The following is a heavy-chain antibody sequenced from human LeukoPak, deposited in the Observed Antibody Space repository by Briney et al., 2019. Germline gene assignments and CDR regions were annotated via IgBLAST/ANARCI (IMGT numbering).Heavy chain of an antibody. V-gene: IGHV1-69*05. CDR1: GGTFSSYA. CDR3: AREAGYSSGWDY. J-gene: IGHJ4*02. D-gene: IGHD6-19*01. CDR2: IIPIFGTA. Sequence: SVKVSCKASGGTFSSYAISWVRQAPGQGLEGMGGIIPIFGTANYAQKFQGRVTITTDESTSTAYMELSSLRSEDTAVYYCAREAGYSSGWDYWGQGTLVTVSS.